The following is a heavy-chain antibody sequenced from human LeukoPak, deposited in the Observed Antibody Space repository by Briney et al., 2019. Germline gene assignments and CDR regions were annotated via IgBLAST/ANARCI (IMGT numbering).Heavy chain of an antibody. CDR3: ARHDHWDTTFDY. Sequence: SETLSLTCTVSGGSISGSSYYWGWIRQPPGKGLEWIGSIYYSGSTYYNPSLKSRVTISVDTSKNQFSLKLSSVTAADTAVYYCARHDHWDTTFDYWGQGTLVTVSS. D-gene: IGHD5-18*01. J-gene: IGHJ4*02. CDR1: GGSISGSSYY. CDR2: IYYSGST. V-gene: IGHV4-39*01.